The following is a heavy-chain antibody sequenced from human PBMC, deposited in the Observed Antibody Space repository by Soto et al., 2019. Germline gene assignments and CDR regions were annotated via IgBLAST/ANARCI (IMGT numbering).Heavy chain of an antibody. D-gene: IGHD4-17*01. CDR2: IRSKGNSYAT. CDR3: ASYDYGDYVIDY. J-gene: IGHJ4*02. Sequence: EVQLVESGGGLVQPGGSLKLSCAASGFTFSEFARHWVRQASGKGLEWVGRIRSKGNSYATEHAASVKGRFTISRDDSKNTAYLQMNSLKTEDTAVYYCASYDYGDYVIDYWGQGTLVTDS. CDR1: GFTFSEFA. V-gene: IGHV3-73*01.